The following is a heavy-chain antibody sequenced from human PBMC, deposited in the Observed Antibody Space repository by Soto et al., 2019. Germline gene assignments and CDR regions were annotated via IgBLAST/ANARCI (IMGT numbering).Heavy chain of an antibody. CDR3: ATDHCSGGACYEDHFHY. J-gene: IGHJ4*02. Sequence: QVQLVQSGAEVKKPGSSVKVSCKASGDTFSSHLISWVRQAPGQGLEWMGGILPIFDTPKYAQRFQGRVTFTAAESSSTASMELRSLTSEDTAVYYCATDHCSGGACYEDHFHYWGQGTLVTVSS. CDR1: GDTFSSHL. V-gene: IGHV1-69*01. CDR2: ILPIFDTP. D-gene: IGHD2-15*01.